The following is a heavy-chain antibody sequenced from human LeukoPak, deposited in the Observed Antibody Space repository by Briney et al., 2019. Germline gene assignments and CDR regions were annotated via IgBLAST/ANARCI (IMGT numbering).Heavy chain of an antibody. CDR1: GGTFSSYA. J-gene: IGHJ4*02. D-gene: IGHD6-19*01. V-gene: IGHV1-69*13. CDR2: IIPIFGTA. Sequence: SVKVSCKASGGTFSSYAISWVRQAPGQGLEWMGGIIPIFGTANYAQKFQGRVTITADESTSTAYMELSSLRSEDTAVYYCARDGFEEQWLVRRDYYRFDYWGQGTLVTVSS. CDR3: ARDGFEEQWLVRRDYYRFDY.